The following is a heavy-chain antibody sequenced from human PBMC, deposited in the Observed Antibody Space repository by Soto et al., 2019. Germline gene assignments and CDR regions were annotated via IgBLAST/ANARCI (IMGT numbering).Heavy chain of an antibody. V-gene: IGHV4-31*03. CDR2: IYYSWRN. CDR3: ARGGHSFGFYFYYYIDV. J-gene: IGHJ6*03. D-gene: IGHD5-18*01. Sequence: QVQLQESGPGLVKPSQTLSLTCTVSGDSINSDGYYWNWIRQHPGKGLEGIGYIYYSWRNYYNPSLKERITITLNTAQNLCSLDLSSVTAADTAVYDCARGGHSFGFYFYYYIDVWGKGTTVTVSS. CDR1: GDSINSDGYY.